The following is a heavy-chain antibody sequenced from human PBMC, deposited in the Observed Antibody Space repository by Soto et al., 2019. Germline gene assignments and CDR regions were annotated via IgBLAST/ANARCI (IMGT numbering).Heavy chain of an antibody. D-gene: IGHD6-19*01. CDR2: ISYEGSNK. CDR1: GFTFSSYG. V-gene: IGHV3-30*18. J-gene: IGHJ4*02. Sequence: QVQLVESGGGVVQPGGSLTLSCAASGFTFSSYGMHWVRQAPGKGLEWVAVISYEGSNKYYADSVKGRFTVSRDNSKNTLSLQMNSLRAEDTAVYSCAKDSKETRIAVAGLFDYWGQGTLVTVSS. CDR3: AKDSKETRIAVAGLFDY.